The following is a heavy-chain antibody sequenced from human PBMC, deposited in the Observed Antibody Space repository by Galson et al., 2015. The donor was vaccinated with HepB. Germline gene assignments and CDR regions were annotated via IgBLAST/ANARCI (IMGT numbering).Heavy chain of an antibody. V-gene: IGHV3-48*01. J-gene: IGHJ4*02. Sequence: SLRLSCAASGFTFSSYTMHWVRQAPGKGLEWISYISTTSDNKFSADSVKGRFIISRDNAKNSLYPQMNSLRAEDTAVYYCARIALSGSYWYFDYWGQGTLVTVSS. D-gene: IGHD1-26*01. CDR1: GFTFSSYT. CDR2: ISTTSDNK. CDR3: ARIALSGSYWYFDY.